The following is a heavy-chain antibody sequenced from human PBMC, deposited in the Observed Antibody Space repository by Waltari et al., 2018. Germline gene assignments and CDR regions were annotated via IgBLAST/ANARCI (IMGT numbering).Heavy chain of an antibody. CDR1: GFIFTDYA. D-gene: IGHD2-15*01. V-gene: IGHV3-43D*04. CDR2: VTLDGHDT. J-gene: IGHJ4*02. Sequence: VESGGGAVQPGESLRLSCGGSGFIFTDYAIHWFRLLPEKGLEWISLVTLDGHDTYYADSVQGRFIVSRDNRMNSVYLQMNSLKREDSGLYVCAKGRAVAMGFFDTWGQGTLVTVSS. CDR3: AKGRAVAMGFFDT.